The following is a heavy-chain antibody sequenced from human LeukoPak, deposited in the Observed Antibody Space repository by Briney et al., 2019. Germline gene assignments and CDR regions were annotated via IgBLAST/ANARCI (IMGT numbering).Heavy chain of an antibody. V-gene: IGHV1-18*01. CDR3: ARNYYDFWSGYPSSYYYYYMDV. Sequence: ASVKVSCKASGYTFTSYGISWVRQAPGQGLEWMGWISAYNGNTNYAQKLQGRATMTTDTSTSTAYMELRSLRSDDTAVYYCARNYYDFWSGYPSSYYYYYMDVWGKGTTVTVSS. J-gene: IGHJ6*03. CDR1: GYTFTSYG. CDR2: ISAYNGNT. D-gene: IGHD3-3*01.